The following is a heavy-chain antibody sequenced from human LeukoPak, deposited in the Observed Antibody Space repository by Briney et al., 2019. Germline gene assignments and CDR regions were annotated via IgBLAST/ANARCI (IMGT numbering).Heavy chain of an antibody. Sequence: GASVKVSCKASGGTFSSYAISWVRQAPGQGLEWMGGIIPIFGTANYAQKFQGRVTSTADESTSTAYMELSSLRSEDTAVYYCARDGYSSSSFTPFDYWGQGTLVTVSS. D-gene: IGHD6-6*01. J-gene: IGHJ4*02. CDR2: IIPIFGTA. V-gene: IGHV1-69*13. CDR1: GGTFSSYA. CDR3: ARDGYSSSSFTPFDY.